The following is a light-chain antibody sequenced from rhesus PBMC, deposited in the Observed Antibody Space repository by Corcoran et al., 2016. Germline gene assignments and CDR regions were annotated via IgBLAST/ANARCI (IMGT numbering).Light chain of an antibody. CDR1: ENVNNY. J-gene: IGKJ2*01. V-gene: IGKV1-74*01. CDR2: KAS. Sequence: DIQMTQSPSSLSASVGDRVTITCRASENVNNYLNWYQQKPGKAPKLLIYKASTWQSGVPSRFSGRGSGTDYTFPISSLRPEDVATYYCQHGYGTPYSFGQGTKVEIK. CDR3: QHGYGTPYS.